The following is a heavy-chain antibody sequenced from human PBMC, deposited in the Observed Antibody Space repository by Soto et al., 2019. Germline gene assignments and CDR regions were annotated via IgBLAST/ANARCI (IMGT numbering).Heavy chain of an antibody. V-gene: IGHV4-39*01. CDR1: GASISTSSDF. CDR2: VYQSGTT. Sequence: SETLSLTCSVSGASISTSSDFWGWIRQAPGKGLEWIGNVYQSGTTRLNPSLKSRVSIFVDRSKNQFSLELNSATAADRAVYYCARQPESTSYYDYWGQGILVTVSS. D-gene: IGHD6-13*01. CDR3: ARQPESTSYYDY. J-gene: IGHJ4*02.